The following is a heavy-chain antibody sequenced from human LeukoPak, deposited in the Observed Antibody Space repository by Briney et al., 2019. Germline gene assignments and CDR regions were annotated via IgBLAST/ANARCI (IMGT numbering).Heavy chain of an antibody. CDR1: GFTFSSYE. CDR3: ARDRGSSWYETDY. CDR2: ISSSRSTI. Sequence: GGSLRLSCAASGFTFSSYEMNWVRQAPGKGLEWVSYISSSRSTIYYADSVKGRFTISRDNAKNSLYLQMNSLRAEDTAVYYCARDRGSSWYETDYWGQGTLVTVSS. J-gene: IGHJ4*02. V-gene: IGHV3-48*03. D-gene: IGHD6-13*01.